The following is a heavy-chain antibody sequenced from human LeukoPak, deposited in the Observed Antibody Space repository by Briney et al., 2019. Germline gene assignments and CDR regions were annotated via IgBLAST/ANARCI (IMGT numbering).Heavy chain of an antibody. J-gene: IGHJ4*02. V-gene: IGHV2-70*01. CDR1: GFSLSTSGMY. CDR3: ARERDIYGASFDY. CDR2: IDWDDDK. Sequence: SGPALVKPTQTLTLTCTFSGFSLSTSGMYVGWIRQSPGKALEWLALIDWDDDKYYSTSLKTRLTISKDPSKNQVVLTMTNMDPVDTATYYCARERDIYGASFDYWGQGTLVTVPS. D-gene: IGHD4/OR15-4a*01.